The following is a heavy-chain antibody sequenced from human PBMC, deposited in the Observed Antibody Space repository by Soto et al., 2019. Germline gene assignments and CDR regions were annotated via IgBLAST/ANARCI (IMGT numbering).Heavy chain of an antibody. Sequence: SETLSLTCAVYGGSFSGYYWSWIRQPPGKGLEWIGEINHSGSTNYNPSLKSRVTISVDTSKNQFSLKLSSVTAADTAVYYCARVYDFWSGFGPAYGMDVWGQGTTVTVSS. J-gene: IGHJ6*02. D-gene: IGHD3-3*01. CDR2: INHSGST. CDR3: ARVYDFWSGFGPAYGMDV. CDR1: GGSFSGYY. V-gene: IGHV4-34*01.